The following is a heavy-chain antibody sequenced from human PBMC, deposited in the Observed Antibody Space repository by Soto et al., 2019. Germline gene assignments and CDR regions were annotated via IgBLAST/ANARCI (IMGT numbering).Heavy chain of an antibody. CDR3: ARDMYSSDYFVKWFEP. J-gene: IGHJ5*02. D-gene: IGHD6-19*01. Sequence: QVRLVESGGGVVQPGRSLRLSCTASGFSFSSYAMYWFRQPPGKGLEWVAVISHDGINKHYADSVKGRVTVSRDNSNHSLDFQLHSLRREDTAMYYCARDMYSSDYFVKWFEPWGQGTLVTVSS. V-gene: IGHV3-30-3*01. CDR1: GFSFSSYA. CDR2: ISHDGINK.